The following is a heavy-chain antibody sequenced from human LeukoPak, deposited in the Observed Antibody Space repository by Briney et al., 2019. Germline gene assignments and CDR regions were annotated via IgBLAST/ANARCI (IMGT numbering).Heavy chain of an antibody. D-gene: IGHD3-9*01. V-gene: IGHV1-69*13. CDR1: GGTFSSYA. Sequence: SVKVSCEASGGTFSSYAITWVRQAPGQGLEWMGGIIPIFDTANYAQKFQGRVTITADESTSTAYMELSSLRSEDTAVYYCARERDILTGYYRGYFDYWGQGTLVTVSS. CDR2: IIPIFDTA. CDR3: ARERDILTGYYRGYFDY. J-gene: IGHJ4*02.